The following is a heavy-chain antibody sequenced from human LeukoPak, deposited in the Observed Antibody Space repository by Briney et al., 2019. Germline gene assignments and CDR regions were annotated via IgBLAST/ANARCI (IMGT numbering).Heavy chain of an antibody. V-gene: IGHV1-2*02. Sequence: ASVKVSCKXSGYTFIGYYMHWVRQSPGQGLEWMGWINPNSGGTNYAQKFQGRVTMTRDTSISTAYMELSGLSSDDTAVYYCARGSDIVVIDIWGQGTMVTVSS. CDR1: GYTFIGYY. D-gene: IGHD2-2*01. CDR3: ARGSDIVVIDI. CDR2: INPNSGGT. J-gene: IGHJ3*02.